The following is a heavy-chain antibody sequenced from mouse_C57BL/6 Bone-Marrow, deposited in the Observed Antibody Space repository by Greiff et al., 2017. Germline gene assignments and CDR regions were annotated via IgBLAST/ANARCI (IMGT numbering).Heavy chain of an antibody. CDR2: IYPTSGRT. J-gene: IGHJ2*01. V-gene: IGHV1-55*01. D-gene: IGHD4-1*01. Sequence: QVQLQQPGAELVKPGASVKMSCKASGYPFTSYWIPWVKQRPLQGLEWIGVIYPTSGRTNYNDKFKSKAILTVDTSSNTAYMQLSSLPSEDSAVFYCARSGPLGRSFDYWGQGTTLTVSS. CDR3: ARSGPLGRSFDY. CDR1: GYPFTSYW.